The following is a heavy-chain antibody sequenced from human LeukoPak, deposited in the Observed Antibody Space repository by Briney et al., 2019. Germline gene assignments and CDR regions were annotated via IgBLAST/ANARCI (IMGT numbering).Heavy chain of an antibody. CDR2: IIPIFGTA. J-gene: IGHJ4*02. CDR1: GGTFSSYA. Sequence: SVKVSCKASGGTFSSYAISWVRQAPGQGLEWMGGIIPIFGTANYAQKFQGRVTITADESTSTVYMELRSLRSDDTAVYYCARDFSSGWPNFDYWGQGTLVTVSS. CDR3: ARDFSSGWPNFDY. V-gene: IGHV1-69*13. D-gene: IGHD3-3*01.